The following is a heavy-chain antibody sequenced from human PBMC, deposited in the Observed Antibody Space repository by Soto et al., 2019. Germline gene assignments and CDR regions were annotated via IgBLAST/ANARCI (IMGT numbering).Heavy chain of an antibody. CDR3: AKSHTTSGWYVTTDY. CDR2: ISWNSGSI. Sequence: GGSLRLSCAASGFTFGDYAMQWVRQAPGKGLEWVSAISWNSGSIDYADSVKGRFTIPRDNAKNSLYLQMNSLRAEDTALYYCAKSHTTSGWYVTTDYWGQGTRVTVSS. J-gene: IGHJ4*02. V-gene: IGHV3-9*01. CDR1: GFTFGDYA. D-gene: IGHD6-19*01.